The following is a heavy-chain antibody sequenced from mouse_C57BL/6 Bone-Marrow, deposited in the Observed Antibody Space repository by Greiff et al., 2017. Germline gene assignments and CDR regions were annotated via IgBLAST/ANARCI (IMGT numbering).Heavy chain of an antibody. CDR2: IDPSDSYT. V-gene: IGHV1-69*01. Sequence: QVQLQQPGAELVMPGASVKLSCKASGYTFTSYWMHWVKQRPGQGLEWIGEIDPSDSYTNYNQKFKGKSTLTVDKSSSTAYMQLSSLTSEDSAVYYCARTWFPDYWGQGTTLTVSS. CDR3: ARTWFPDY. D-gene: IGHD2-2*01. J-gene: IGHJ2*01. CDR1: GYTFTSYW.